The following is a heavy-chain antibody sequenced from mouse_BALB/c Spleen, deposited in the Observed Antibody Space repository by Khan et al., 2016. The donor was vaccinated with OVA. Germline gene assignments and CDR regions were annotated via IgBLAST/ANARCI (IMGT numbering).Heavy chain of an antibody. J-gene: IGHJ3*01. V-gene: IGHV1-26*01. CDR2: VNPNNGDT. Sequence: EVKLMESGPDLVKPGASVKISCKASGYSFTLYYLSWVKQTHGESLEWIGRVNPNNGDTTYNQKFKGKAILTVDKSSNTAYMDLRSLTSVDSAVDYSAGGYDCFAYRGQGTLVTVSA. D-gene: IGHD2-14*01. CDR3: AGGYDCFAY. CDR1: GYSFTLYY.